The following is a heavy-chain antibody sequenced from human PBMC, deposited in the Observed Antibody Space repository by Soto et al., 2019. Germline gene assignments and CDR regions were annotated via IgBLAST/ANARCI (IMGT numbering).Heavy chain of an antibody. Sequence: GASVKVSCKASGYTFTSYYMHWVRQAPGQGLEWMGWISAYNGNTNYAQKLQGRVTMTTDTSTSTAYMELRSLRSDDTAVYYCARDLGNLYDSSGYYPPGYWGQGTLVNVFS. V-gene: IGHV1-18*04. CDR1: GYTFTSYY. D-gene: IGHD3-22*01. J-gene: IGHJ4*02. CDR2: ISAYNGNT. CDR3: ARDLGNLYDSSGYYPPGY.